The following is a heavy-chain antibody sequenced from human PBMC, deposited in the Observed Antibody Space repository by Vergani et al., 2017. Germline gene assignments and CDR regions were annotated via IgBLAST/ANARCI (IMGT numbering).Heavy chain of an antibody. CDR1: GGSISSGSYY. Sequence: QVQLQESGPGLVKPSQTLSLTCTVSGGSISSGSYYWSWIRQPAGKGLEWIGRIYTSGSTKYNPSLKSRVTISVDTSKNQFSLKLSSVTAADTAVYYCARDRHYYDSSGYLGGFDYWGQGTLVTVSS. V-gene: IGHV4-61*02. CDR3: ARDRHYYDSSGYLGGFDY. CDR2: IYTSGST. J-gene: IGHJ4*02. D-gene: IGHD3-22*01.